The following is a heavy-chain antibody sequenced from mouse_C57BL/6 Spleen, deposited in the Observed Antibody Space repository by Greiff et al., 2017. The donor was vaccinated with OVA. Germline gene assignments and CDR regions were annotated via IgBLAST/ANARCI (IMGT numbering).Heavy chain of an antibody. V-gene: IGHV5-9-1*02. CDR3: TRGGHYYAMDY. Sequence: EVMLVESGEGLVKPGGSLKLSCAASGFTFSSYAMSWVRQTPEKRLEWVAYISRGGDYIYYADTVKGRFTISRDNARITLYLQMSSLKSEDTAMYYCTRGGHYYAMDYWGQGTSVTVSS. CDR2: ISRGGDYI. J-gene: IGHJ4*01. CDR1: GFTFSSYA.